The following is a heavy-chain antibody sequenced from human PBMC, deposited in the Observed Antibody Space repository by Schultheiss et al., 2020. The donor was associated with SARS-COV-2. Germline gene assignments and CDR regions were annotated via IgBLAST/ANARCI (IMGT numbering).Heavy chain of an antibody. Sequence: GGSLRLSCAASGFTFSSYEMNWVRQAPGKGLEWVSYISSSGSTIYYADSVKGRFTISRDNAKNSLYLQMNSLRAEDTAVYYCARQEFGGVVVISLDYWGQGTLVTVSS. J-gene: IGHJ4*02. CDR3: ARQEFGGVVVISLDY. CDR2: ISSSGSTI. V-gene: IGHV3-48*03. CDR1: GFTFSSYE. D-gene: IGHD3-22*01.